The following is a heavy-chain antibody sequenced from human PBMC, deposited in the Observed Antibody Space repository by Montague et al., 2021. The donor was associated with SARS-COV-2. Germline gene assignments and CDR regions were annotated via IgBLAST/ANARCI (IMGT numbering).Heavy chain of an antibody. D-gene: IGHD2-2*01. Sequence: SETLSLTCTVSGYSISSGYYWGWIRQPPGKGLEWIGSIYHSGSTYYNPSLKSRVTISVDTSKNQFSLKLSSVTAADTAVYYCARSHDCSTTSCHFDYWGQGTLVTVSS. CDR1: GYSISSGYY. V-gene: IGHV4-38-2*02. J-gene: IGHJ4*02. CDR3: ARSHDCSTTSCHFDY. CDR2: IYHSGST.